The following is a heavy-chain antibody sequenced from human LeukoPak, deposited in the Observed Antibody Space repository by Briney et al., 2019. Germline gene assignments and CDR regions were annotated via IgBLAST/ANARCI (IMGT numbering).Heavy chain of an antibody. Sequence: GGSLRLSCAASGFTVSSNYMNWVRQAPGQGLEWVSIIYSGGTTYYADSVKGRFTISRDNSKNTLYLQMNSLRAEDTAVYYCAGGIAAAGTNWFDPWGQGTLVTVSS. D-gene: IGHD6-13*01. CDR2: IYSGGTT. J-gene: IGHJ5*02. CDR3: AGGIAAAGTNWFDP. V-gene: IGHV3-53*01. CDR1: GFTVSSNY.